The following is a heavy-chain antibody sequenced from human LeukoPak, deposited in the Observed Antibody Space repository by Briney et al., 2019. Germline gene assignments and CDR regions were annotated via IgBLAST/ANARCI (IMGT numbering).Heavy chain of an antibody. CDR3: TTSYYDSSGFRA. CDR2: IKSKTDGGTI. J-gene: IGHJ4*02. D-gene: IGHD3-22*01. V-gene: IGHV3-15*01. Sequence: PSGTLSLTCTVSGGSISRNNWWSWVRQPPGKGLEWVGRIKSKTDGGTIDYAAPVKGRSTISRDDSKNMVYLLMNSLKTEDTAVYYCTTSYYDSSGFRAWGQGTLVTVSS. CDR1: GGSISRNNW.